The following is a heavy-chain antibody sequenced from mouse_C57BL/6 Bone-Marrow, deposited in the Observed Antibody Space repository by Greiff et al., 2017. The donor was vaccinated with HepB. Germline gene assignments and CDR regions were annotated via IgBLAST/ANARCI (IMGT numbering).Heavy chain of an antibody. CDR2: INPNNGGT. Sequence: EVQLQQSEPELVKPGASVKIPCKASGYTFTDYNMDWVKQSHGKSLEWIGDINPNNGGTIYNQKFKGKATLTVDKSSSTAYMELRSLTSEDTAVYHCARSVDYYGSSFDYWGQGTTLTVSS. CDR3: ARSVDYYGSSFDY. V-gene: IGHV1-18*01. D-gene: IGHD1-1*01. J-gene: IGHJ2*01. CDR1: GYTFTDYN.